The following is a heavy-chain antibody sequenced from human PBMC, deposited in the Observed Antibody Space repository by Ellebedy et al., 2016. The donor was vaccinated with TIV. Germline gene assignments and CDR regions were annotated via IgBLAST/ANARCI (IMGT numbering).Heavy chain of an antibody. D-gene: IGHD5-18*01. J-gene: IGHJ4*01. V-gene: IGHV3-7*01. Sequence: GESLKISCAAWGFSFSNFWMSWVRQAPGKGLEWVAHIKTDGSETYYVDSVKGRFPISRENAKNSLYLQMISLSAEDTAVYYCARDFDTAPMKTIFDYWGHGTLVTVSS. CDR3: ARDFDTAPMKTIFDY. CDR2: IKTDGSET. CDR1: GFSFSNFW.